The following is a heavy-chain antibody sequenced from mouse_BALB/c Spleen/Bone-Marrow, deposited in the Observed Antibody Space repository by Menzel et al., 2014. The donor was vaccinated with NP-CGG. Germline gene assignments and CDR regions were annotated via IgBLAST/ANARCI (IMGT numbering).Heavy chain of an antibody. CDR1: GFSLISXG. D-gene: IGHD1-1*01. CDR3: ARDSDYGSTLFAY. Sequence: VKLVESGPGLVAPSQSLSITCTVSGFSLISXGXHWVXQPPXXGLEWLXVIWXGGTTSYNSALMSRLSISKDNSKSQVFLKMNGLQTDDTAIYYCARDSDYGSTLFAYWGQGTLVTVSA. CDR2: IWXGGTT. J-gene: IGHJ3*01. V-gene: IGHV2-9*02.